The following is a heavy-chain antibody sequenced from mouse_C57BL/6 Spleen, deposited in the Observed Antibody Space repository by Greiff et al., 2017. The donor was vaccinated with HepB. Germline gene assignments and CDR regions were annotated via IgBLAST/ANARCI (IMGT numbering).Heavy chain of an antibody. Sequence: EVKLQESGGGLVQPGGSMKLSCVASGFTFSNYWMNWVRQSPEKGLEWVAQIRLKSDNYATHYAESVKGRFTISRDDSKSSYYLQMNNLRAEDTGIYYCTGGYFDVWGTGTTVTVSS. CDR2: IRLKSDNYAT. CDR1: GFTFSNYW. J-gene: IGHJ1*03. V-gene: IGHV6-3*01. CDR3: TGGYFDV.